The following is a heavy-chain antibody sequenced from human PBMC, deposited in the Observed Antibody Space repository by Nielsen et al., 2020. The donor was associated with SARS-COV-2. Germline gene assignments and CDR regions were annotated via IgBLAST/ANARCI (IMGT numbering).Heavy chain of an antibody. D-gene: IGHD2/OR15-2a*01. J-gene: IGHJ6*02. CDR3: AREVPLEGTLSA. CDR1: GGSFYSYF. Sequence: SETLSLTCSVSGGSFYSYFWSWIRQPPGKGLEWIGYIYYSGSTHYNPSLKSRVSISVDTSKNQFSLNLSSVTGADTAVYYCAREVPLEGTLSAWGQGTTVTVSS. CDR2: IYYSGST. V-gene: IGHV4-59*01.